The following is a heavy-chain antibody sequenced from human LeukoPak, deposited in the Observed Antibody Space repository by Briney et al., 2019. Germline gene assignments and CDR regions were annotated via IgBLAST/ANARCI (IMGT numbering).Heavy chain of an antibody. D-gene: IGHD2-21*02. J-gene: IGHJ5*02. V-gene: IGHV3-23*01. CDR2: ISGSGGST. Sequence: GGSLRLSCAASGFTFGSYAMSWVRQAPGKGLEWVSAISGSGGSTYYADSMKGRFTISRDNSKNTLYLQMNSLRAEDTAVYYCAKDGSSGGDTNWFDPWGQGTLVTVSS. CDR1: GFTFGSYA. CDR3: AKDGSSGGDTNWFDP.